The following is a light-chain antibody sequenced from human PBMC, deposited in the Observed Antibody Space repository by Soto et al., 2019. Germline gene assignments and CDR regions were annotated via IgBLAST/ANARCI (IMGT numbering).Light chain of an antibody. CDR1: QIVGTK. V-gene: IGKV3-15*01. J-gene: IGKJ2*01. CDR2: DAS. CDR3: QQYYNWYT. Sequence: ETVMTQSPATLSVSPGEKATLSCRASQIVGTKLAWYQHKPGQAPRLLIYDASTRATGIPARFSGSGSGTEFTLTISSLQSEDFVVYFCQQYYNWYTYGQGTKLEIK.